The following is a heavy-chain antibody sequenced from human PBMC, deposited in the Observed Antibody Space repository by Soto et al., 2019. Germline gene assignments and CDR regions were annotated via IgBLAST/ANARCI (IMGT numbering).Heavy chain of an antibody. V-gene: IGHV4-30-4*01. CDR3: ATAHTGSAYGPRLDY. D-gene: IGHD3-10*01. Sequence: PSETLSLTCTVSGGSISSGDYYWSWIRQPPGKGLEWIGYIYYSGSTYYNPSLKSRVTISVDTSKNQFSLKLSSVTAADTAVYYCATAHTGSAYGPRLDYWGQGTLVTVSS. J-gene: IGHJ4*02. CDR2: IYYSGST. CDR1: GGSISSGDYY.